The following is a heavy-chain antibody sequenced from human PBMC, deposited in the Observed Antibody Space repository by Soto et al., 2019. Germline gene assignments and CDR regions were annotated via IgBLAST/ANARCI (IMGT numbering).Heavy chain of an antibody. CDR3: ARRVDYYYMDV. J-gene: IGHJ6*03. V-gene: IGHV1-69*06. Sequence: ASVKVSCKASGGTFSSYAMSWVRQAPGQGLEWMGGIIPIFGTANYSPSFQGQVTISADKSISTAYLQWSSLKASDTAMYYCARRVDYYYMDVWGKGTTVTVSS. CDR2: IIPIFGTA. CDR1: GGTFSSYA.